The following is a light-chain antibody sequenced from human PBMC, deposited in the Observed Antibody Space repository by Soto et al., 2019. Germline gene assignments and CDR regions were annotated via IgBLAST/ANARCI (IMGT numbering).Light chain of an antibody. J-gene: IGLJ3*02. CDR1: SSNIGNNY. CDR3: GTWDSSLSAGV. Sequence: QSVLTQPPSVSTAPGQKVTISCSGSSSNIGNNYVSWYQQLPGTAPKLLIYENIKRPSGIPDRFSGSKSGTSATLGITGLQTGDEADYYCGTWDSSLSAGVFGGGIKLTVL. CDR2: ENI. V-gene: IGLV1-51*02.